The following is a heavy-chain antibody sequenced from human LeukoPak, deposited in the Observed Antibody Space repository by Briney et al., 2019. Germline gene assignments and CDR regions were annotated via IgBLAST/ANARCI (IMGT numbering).Heavy chain of an antibody. CDR3: ARTQEGGDSSSQIDY. D-gene: IGHD6-13*01. CDR1: GFTFSSYA. CDR2: ISYDGSNK. V-gene: IGHV3-30*04. Sequence: GGSLRLSCAASGFTFSSYAMHWVRQAPGKGLEWVAVISYDGSNKYYADSVKGRFTISRDNSKNTLYLQMNSLRAKDTAVYYCARTQEGGDSSSQIDYWGQGTLVTVSS. J-gene: IGHJ4*02.